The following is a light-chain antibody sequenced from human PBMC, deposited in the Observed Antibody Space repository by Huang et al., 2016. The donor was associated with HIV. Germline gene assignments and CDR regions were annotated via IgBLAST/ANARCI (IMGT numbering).Light chain of an antibody. CDR1: QSLNKF. J-gene: IGKJ4*01. CDR3: QQRSSSLT. V-gene: IGKV3-11*01. CDR2: KAT. Sequence: IVLTQSPATLSLSPGERATLSCRASQSLNKFLAWYQQKPGQAPRLLIYKATDRATGVPASFSGGGSGTDFTLTITDLKAEDFAIYYCQQRSSSLTFGGGTKVEIK.